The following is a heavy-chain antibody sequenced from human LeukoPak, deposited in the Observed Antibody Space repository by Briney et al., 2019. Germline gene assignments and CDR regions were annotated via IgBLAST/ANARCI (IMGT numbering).Heavy chain of an antibody. CDR2: IYYSGST. CDR3: AREETGTTVFDY. D-gene: IGHD1-7*01. CDR1: GGSISSSSYY. Sequence: SETLSLTCTVSGGSISSSSYYWGWIRQPPGKGLEWIGSIYYSGSTYYNPSLKSRVTISVDRSKNQFSLKLSSVTAADTAVYYCAREETGTTVFDYWGQGTLVTVSS. V-gene: IGHV4-39*07. J-gene: IGHJ4*02.